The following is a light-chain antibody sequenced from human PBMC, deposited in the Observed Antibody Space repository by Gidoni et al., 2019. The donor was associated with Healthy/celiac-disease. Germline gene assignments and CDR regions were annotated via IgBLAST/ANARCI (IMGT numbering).Light chain of an antibody. Sequence: VETPSPGTLSLSPVEGATISCRARQSVSSSYLDWYQQKPGQAPRLLIYGASSRPTGVPDRFSGSGSGTDFTLTISSLEPEDFAVYYCQQYGSSRLTFGGGTKVEIK. CDR2: GAS. V-gene: IGKV3-20*01. CDR3: QQYGSSRLT. CDR1: QSVSSSY. J-gene: IGKJ4*01.